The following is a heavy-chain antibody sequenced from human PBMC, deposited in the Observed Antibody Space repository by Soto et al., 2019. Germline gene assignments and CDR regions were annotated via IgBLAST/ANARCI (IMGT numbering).Heavy chain of an antibody. Sequence: QVQLQESGPGLVKPSGTLSLTCAVSSGSISSSNWWSWVRQPPGKGLEWIGEIYHSGSTNYNPSLKSRVTISVDKSKNQFSLKLSSVTAADTAVYYCARVWRALRNCSSTSCPKGYYYYYMDVWGKGTTVTVSS. CDR2: IYHSGST. D-gene: IGHD2-2*01. CDR3: ARVWRALRNCSSTSCPKGYYYYYMDV. V-gene: IGHV4-4*02. J-gene: IGHJ6*03. CDR1: SGSISSSNW.